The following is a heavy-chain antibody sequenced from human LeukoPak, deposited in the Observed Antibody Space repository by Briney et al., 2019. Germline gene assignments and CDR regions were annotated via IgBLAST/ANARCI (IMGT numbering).Heavy chain of an antibody. Sequence: GGSLRLSWAASGFSFSDYVMHWVRQAPGKGLMWVSRISNDGLVTSYADSVKGRFTISRDNARNTLYLQIDSLRAEDTAMYYCARDLNWVFYDYWGQGTLVTVSS. J-gene: IGHJ4*02. D-gene: IGHD7-27*01. CDR3: ARDLNWVFYDY. V-gene: IGHV3-74*01. CDR2: ISNDGLVT. CDR1: GFSFSDYV.